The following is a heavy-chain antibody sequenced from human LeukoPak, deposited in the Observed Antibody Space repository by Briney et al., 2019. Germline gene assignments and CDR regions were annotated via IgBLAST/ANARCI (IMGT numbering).Heavy chain of an antibody. Sequence: SETLSLTCTVSGGSIGSYYWSWIRQPPGKGLEWIGYIYYSGSTNCNPSLKSRVTISVDTSKNQFSLKLSSVTAADTAVYYCARAGYSSGWYYFDYWGQGTLVTVSS. CDR3: ARAGYSSGWYYFDY. CDR2: IYYSGST. CDR1: GGSIGSYY. D-gene: IGHD6-19*01. J-gene: IGHJ4*02. V-gene: IGHV4-59*01.